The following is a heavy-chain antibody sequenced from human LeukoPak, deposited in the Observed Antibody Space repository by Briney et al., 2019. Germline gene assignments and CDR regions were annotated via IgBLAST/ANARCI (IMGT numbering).Heavy chain of an antibody. J-gene: IGHJ4*02. V-gene: IGHV3-30*02. CDR3: AKDINYYDSSGLLGDY. CDR1: GFTFSSFG. D-gene: IGHD3-22*01. Sequence: GGSLRLSCAASGFTFSSFGMHWVRQAPGKGLEWAAFIYYDGSKTYYADSVKGRFTISRDNSKNTLFLQMNSLIAEDTAVCYCAKDINYYDSSGLLGDYWGQGALVTVSS. CDR2: IYYDGSKT.